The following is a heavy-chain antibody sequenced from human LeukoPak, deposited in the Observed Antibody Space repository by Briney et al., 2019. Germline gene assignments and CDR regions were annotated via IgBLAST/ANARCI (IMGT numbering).Heavy chain of an antibody. D-gene: IGHD5-12*01. CDR1: GGAFNTFA. J-gene: IGHJ4*02. CDR3: AIPKRGYSHGHFDF. Sequence: SVKVSCKASGGAFNTFALNWVRQTPGQGLEWMGGIIPIFHKTDYSQKFQGRVTITADESTTTVYMELSSVTSEDTAIYYCAIPKRGYSHGHFDFWGQGTLVTVSS. CDR2: IIPIFHKT. V-gene: IGHV1-69*13.